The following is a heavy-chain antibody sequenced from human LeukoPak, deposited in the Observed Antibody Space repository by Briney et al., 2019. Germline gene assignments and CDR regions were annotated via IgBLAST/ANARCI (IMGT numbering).Heavy chain of an antibody. CDR3: AREGYSYAMDV. CDR2: IYYSGST. D-gene: IGHD5-18*01. Sequence: PSETLSLTCTVSGDSISSYSWSWLRQPPGKGLEWIGYIYYSGSTNYNPSLKSRVTISVDTSKNQFSLKLSSVTAADTAVYYCAREGYSYAMDVWGKGTTVTVSS. CDR1: GDSISSYS. J-gene: IGHJ6*04. V-gene: IGHV4-59*01.